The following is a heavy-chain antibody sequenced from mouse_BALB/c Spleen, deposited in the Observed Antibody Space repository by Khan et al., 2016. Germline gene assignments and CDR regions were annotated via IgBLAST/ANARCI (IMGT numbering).Heavy chain of an antibody. CDR1: GFTFSNYG. Sequence: EVELVESGGGLVQPGGSLKLSCAASGFTFSNYGMSWVRQTPDKRLELVATINSNGGNTYYPDSVKGRFTISRDNSNNTLYLQMSSLKSEDTATYYCARLYYYGSPYFDYWGQGTTLTVSS. CDR3: ARLYYYGSPYFDY. V-gene: IGHV5-6-3*01. D-gene: IGHD1-1*01. J-gene: IGHJ2*01. CDR2: INSNGGNT.